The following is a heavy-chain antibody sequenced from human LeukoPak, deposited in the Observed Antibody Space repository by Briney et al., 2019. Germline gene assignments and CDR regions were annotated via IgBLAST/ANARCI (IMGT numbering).Heavy chain of an antibody. CDR1: GFTYSNYA. Sequence: GGSLRLSCVASGFTYSNYAMSWVRQAPGKGPEWVSASSGGGDITYYADSVKGRFTISRDNSKNTLYLQMNSLRADDTAIYYCGKGRSMLGELSGDYWGQGTLVTVSS. D-gene: IGHD3-10*02. CDR3: GKGRSMLGELSGDY. CDR2: SSGGGDIT. V-gene: IGHV3-23*01. J-gene: IGHJ4*02.